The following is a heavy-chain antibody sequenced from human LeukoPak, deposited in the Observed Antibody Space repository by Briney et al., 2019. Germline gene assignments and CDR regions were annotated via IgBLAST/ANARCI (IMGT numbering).Heavy chain of an antibody. CDR3: AKEGSSGWPCDY. CDR1: GFTFSGYA. CDR2: ISGSGDRT. V-gene: IGHV3-23*01. Sequence: RGSLRLSCAASGFTFSGYAMRWVPQAPGRRLKWGLGISGSGDRTQDAASGKVRFTNSRDNSKNTVYLQMNSLRAYDTAVYYCAKEGSSGWPCDYWGQGTLVTVSS. J-gene: IGHJ4*02. D-gene: IGHD6-19*01.